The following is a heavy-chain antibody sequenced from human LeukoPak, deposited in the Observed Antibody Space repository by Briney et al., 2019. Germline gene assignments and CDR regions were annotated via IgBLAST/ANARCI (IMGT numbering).Heavy chain of an antibody. CDR2: IYYSGST. CDR3: ARPDGGWSPFPFDY. D-gene: IGHD6-19*01. Sequence: PSETLSLTCTVSGGSIGSYYWSWIRQPPGKGLEWIGYIYYSGSTNYNPSLKSRVTISVDTSKNQFSLKLSSVTAADTAVYYCARPDGGWSPFPFDYWGQGTLVTVSS. J-gene: IGHJ4*02. V-gene: IGHV4-59*08. CDR1: GGSIGSYY.